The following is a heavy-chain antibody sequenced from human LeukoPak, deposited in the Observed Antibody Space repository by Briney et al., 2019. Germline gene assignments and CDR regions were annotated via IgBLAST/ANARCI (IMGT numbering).Heavy chain of an antibody. V-gene: IGHV4-38-2*02. Sequence: SETLSLTCTVSGYSISSGYYWGWIRQPPGKGLEWIGSIYHSGSTYYNPSLKSRVTISVDTSKNQFSLKLSSVTAADTAVYYCARLYGDYYGSGDWGQGTLVTVSS. CDR2: IYHSGST. CDR3: ARLYGDYYGSGD. CDR1: GYSISSGYY. J-gene: IGHJ4*02. D-gene: IGHD3-10*01.